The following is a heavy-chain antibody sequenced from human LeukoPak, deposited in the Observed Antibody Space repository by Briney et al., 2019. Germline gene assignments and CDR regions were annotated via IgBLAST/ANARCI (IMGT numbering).Heavy chain of an antibody. V-gene: IGHV3-30*18. CDR3: AKDITWGPGPPPLPNYYYYYGMDV. CDR1: GFTFSSYG. CDR2: ISYDGSNK. Sequence: GGSLKLSCAASGFTFSSYGMHWVRQAPGKGLEWVAVISYDGSNKYYADSVKGRFTISRDNSKNTLYLQMNSLRAEDTAVYYCAKDITWGPGPPPLPNYYYYYGMDVWGQGTTVTVSS. J-gene: IGHJ6*02. D-gene: IGHD3-16*01.